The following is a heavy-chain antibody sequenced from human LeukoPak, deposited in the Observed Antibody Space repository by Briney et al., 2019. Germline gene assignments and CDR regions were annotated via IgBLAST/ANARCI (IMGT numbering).Heavy chain of an antibody. CDR2: INTRGST. CDR1: GGSISSSSYY. CDR3: ARDPTTGYRSEAWFDS. Sequence: SETLSLTCTVSGGSISSSSYYWGWIRQPPGKGLEWIERINTRGSTNYNPSLKSRVTISLDTSKNQFSLKLSSVTAADTAVYYCARDPTTGYRSEAWFDSWGQGTLVTVSS. D-gene: IGHD6-25*01. V-gene: IGHV4-61*02. J-gene: IGHJ5*01.